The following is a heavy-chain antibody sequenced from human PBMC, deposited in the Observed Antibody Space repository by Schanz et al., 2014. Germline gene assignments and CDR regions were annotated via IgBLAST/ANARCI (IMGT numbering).Heavy chain of an antibody. CDR1: GYSFTTYD. CDR3: ARDGEAAAGCDY. Sequence: QVQLVQSGAEVKKPGASVKLSCKASGYSFTTYDVNWVRQATGQGLEWMGWMNPTTGNRGYAQNFQGRVTMTRDTSTSTVYMELSSLRSEDTAVYYCARDGEAAAGCDYWGQGTLVTVSS. D-gene: IGHD6-13*01. J-gene: IGHJ4*02. CDR2: MNPTTGNR. V-gene: IGHV1-8*01.